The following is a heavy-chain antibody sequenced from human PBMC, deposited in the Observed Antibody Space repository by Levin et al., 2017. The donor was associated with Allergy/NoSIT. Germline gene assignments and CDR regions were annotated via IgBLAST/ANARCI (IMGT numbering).Heavy chain of an antibody. J-gene: IGHJ4*02. D-gene: IGHD3-22*01. CDR3: ARDSNYYDSSGYYHY. CDR1: GYTFTSYA. Sequence: GESLKISCKASGYTFTSYAMHWVRQAPGQRLEWMGWINAGNGNTKYSQKFQGRVTITRDTSASTAYMELSSLRSEDTAVYYCARDSNYYDSSGYYHYWGQGTLVTVSS. V-gene: IGHV1-3*01. CDR2: INAGNGNT.